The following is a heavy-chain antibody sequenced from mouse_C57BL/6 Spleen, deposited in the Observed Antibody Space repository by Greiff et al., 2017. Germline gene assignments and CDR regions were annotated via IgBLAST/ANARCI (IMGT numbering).Heavy chain of an antibody. CDR2: IRSKSSNYAT. J-gene: IGHJ3*01. CDR1: GFTFNTYA. CDR3: VRGGLRQGGDWFAY. V-gene: IGHV10-3*01. D-gene: IGHD2-4*01. Sequence: EVQLVESGGGLVQPKGSLKLSCAASGFTFNTYAMHWVRQAPGKGLEWVARIRSKSSNYATYYADSVKDRFTISRDDSQSMLYLQMNNLKTEDTAMYYCVRGGLRQGGDWFAYWGQGTLVTVSA.